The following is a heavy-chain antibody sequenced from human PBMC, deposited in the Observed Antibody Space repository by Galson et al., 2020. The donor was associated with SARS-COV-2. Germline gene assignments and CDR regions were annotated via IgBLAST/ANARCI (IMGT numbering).Heavy chain of an antibody. Sequence: SETLSLTCTVSGGSISSSSYYWGWIRQLPGKGLEWIGSIYYSGSTYYNPSLKSRVTISVDTSKNQFSLKLSSVTAADTAVYYCARQETRITMIVVVIPGAFDIWGQGTMVTVSS. CDR3: ARQETRITMIVVVIPGAFDI. D-gene: IGHD3-22*01. V-gene: IGHV4-39*01. J-gene: IGHJ3*02. CDR1: GGSISSSSYY. CDR2: IYYSGST.